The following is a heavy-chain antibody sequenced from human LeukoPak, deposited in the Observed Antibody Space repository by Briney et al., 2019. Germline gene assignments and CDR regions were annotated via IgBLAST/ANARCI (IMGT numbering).Heavy chain of an antibody. Sequence: GGSLRLSCAASGFTFSSYWMHWVRQAPGKGLVWVSRINSDGSSTSYADSVKGRFTISRDNAKNTLYLQMNSLRAEDTAVYYCARNPVCSSTSCYTGEYYYYYYYMDVWGKGTTVTVSS. V-gene: IGHV3-74*01. D-gene: IGHD2-2*02. CDR3: ARNPVCSSTSCYTGEYYYYYYYMDV. CDR2: INSDGSST. CDR1: GFTFSSYW. J-gene: IGHJ6*03.